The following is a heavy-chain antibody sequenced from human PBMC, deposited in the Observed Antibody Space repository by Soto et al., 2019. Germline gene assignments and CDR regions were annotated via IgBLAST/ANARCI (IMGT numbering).Heavy chain of an antibody. J-gene: IGHJ5*02. V-gene: IGHV4-30-4*01. Sequence: SETLSLTCSVSGDYIHVGGYYWTWIRQRPGKGLEWMGYIYYTGKTYYNPSLKSRLTMSVDRSKNQFSLRLTSVIAADTAVYFCGRDLTSNANCIDPWGQGTLVTVSS. D-gene: IGHD2-2*01. CDR3: GRDLTSNANCIDP. CDR2: IYYTGKT. CDR1: GDYIHVGGYY.